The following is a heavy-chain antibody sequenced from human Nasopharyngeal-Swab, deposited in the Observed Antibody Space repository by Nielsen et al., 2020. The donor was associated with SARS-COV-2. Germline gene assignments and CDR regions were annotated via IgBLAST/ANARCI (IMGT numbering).Heavy chain of an antibody. V-gene: IGHV4-61*02. CDR2: LYTSGTT. J-gene: IGHJ6*03. Sequence: GKGLEWIGRLYTSGTTNYNPSLKSRVTISVDTSKDQFSLKLSSVTAADTAVYYCARAILNLGRGDYMDVWGKGTTVTAP. CDR3: ARAILNLGRGDYMDV. D-gene: IGHD1-1*01.